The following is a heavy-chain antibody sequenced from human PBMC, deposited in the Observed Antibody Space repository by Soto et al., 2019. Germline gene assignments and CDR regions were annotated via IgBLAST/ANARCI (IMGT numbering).Heavy chain of an antibody. V-gene: IGHV4-34*01. CDR1: GGSFSGYY. CDR3: AKSIVVVVAATHQKFYYYGMDV. D-gene: IGHD2-15*01. J-gene: IGHJ6*02. CDR2: INHSGST. Sequence: PSETLSLTCAVYGGSFSGYYWSWIRQPPGKGLEWIGEINHSGSTNYNPSLKSRVTISVDTSKNQFSLKLSSVTAADTAVYYCAKSIVVVVAATHQKFYYYGMDVWGQGTTVTVSS.